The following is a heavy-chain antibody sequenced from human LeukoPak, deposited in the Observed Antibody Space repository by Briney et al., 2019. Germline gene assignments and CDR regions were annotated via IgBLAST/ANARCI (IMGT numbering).Heavy chain of an antibody. D-gene: IGHD6-19*01. CDR2: ISSSSSYT. Sequence: PGGSLRLSCAASGFTFSDYYMSWLRQAPGKGLEWVSYISSSSSYTNYADSVKGRFTISRDNAKNSLYLQMNSQRAEDTAVYYCARGGAGTTFDYWGQGTLVTVSS. V-gene: IGHV3-11*05. CDR1: GFTFSDYY. CDR3: ARGGAGTTFDY. J-gene: IGHJ4*02.